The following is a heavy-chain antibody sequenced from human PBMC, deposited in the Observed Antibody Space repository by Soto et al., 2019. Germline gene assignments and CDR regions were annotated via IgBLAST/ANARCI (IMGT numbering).Heavy chain of an antibody. CDR3: AHSARYYDILTGQYFPLNFDY. Sequence: GASVKVSCKTSGGTFSSYAISWVRQAPGQGLEWMGGIVPIVDTATYAQKFQGRVTITADESTSTAYMELSRLRSDDTATYYCAHSARYYDILTGQYFPLNFDYWGLGTLVTVSS. CDR2: IVPIVDTA. V-gene: IGHV1-69*13. CDR1: GGTFSSYA. D-gene: IGHD3-9*01. J-gene: IGHJ4*02.